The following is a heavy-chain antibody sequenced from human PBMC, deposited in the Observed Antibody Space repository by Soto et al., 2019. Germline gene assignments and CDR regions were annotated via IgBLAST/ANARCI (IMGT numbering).Heavy chain of an antibody. CDR1: GGTFNIYT. Sequence: QVQLVQSGAEVKKPGSSVKVSCKASGGTFNIYTFNWVRQAPGQGLEWIGGIIPLFGTANLAQKFQGRVTITADDSTCTAYMELSSLRSEDAAMYYCARDTHYYGSGSFYPPLIWGQGTMVTVSS. CDR2: IIPLFGTA. CDR3: ARDTHYYGSGSFYPPLI. J-gene: IGHJ3*02. V-gene: IGHV1-69*01. D-gene: IGHD3-10*01.